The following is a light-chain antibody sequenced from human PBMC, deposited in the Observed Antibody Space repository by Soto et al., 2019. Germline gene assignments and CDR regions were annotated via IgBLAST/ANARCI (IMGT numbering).Light chain of an antibody. CDR1: QTISKY. V-gene: IGKV1-5*03. J-gene: IGKJ1*01. CDR2: TAS. Sequence: DIQMTQSPSTLSASVGDRVTITCRASQTISKYFAWYQQKPGKAPNLLIYTASTLKSGVPSRFSGSGSGTEFTLTISSLQPDDFATYYCQQYNTFSSFGQGTKVDIK. CDR3: QQYNTFSS.